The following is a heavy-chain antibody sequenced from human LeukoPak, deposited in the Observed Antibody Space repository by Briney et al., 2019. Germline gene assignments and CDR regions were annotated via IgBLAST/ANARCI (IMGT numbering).Heavy chain of an antibody. CDR2: FDPEDGET. V-gene: IGHV1-24*01. J-gene: IGHJ6*02. CDR3: ATQGISGYYRYYYGMDV. D-gene: IGHD3-22*01. CDR1: GYTLTELS. Sequence: GASVKVSCKVSGYTLTELSMHWVRQAPGKGLEWMGGFDPEDGETIYAQKFQGRVTMTEDTSTDTAYMELSSLRSEDTAVYYCATQGISGYYRYYYGMDVWGQGTTVTVSS.